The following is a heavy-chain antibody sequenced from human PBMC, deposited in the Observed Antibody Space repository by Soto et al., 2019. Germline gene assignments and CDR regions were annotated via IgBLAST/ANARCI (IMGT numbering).Heavy chain of an antibody. V-gene: IGHV1-69*01. CDR3: ARRGSSSGGRVY. D-gene: IGHD6-6*01. CDR2: IIPIFGTA. CDR1: GGTFSSYA. Sequence: SCKASGGTFSSYAISWVRQAPGQGLEWMGGIIPIFGTANYAQKFQGRVTITADESTSTAYMELSSLRAEDTAVYYCARRGSSSGGRVYWGQGTLVTVSS. J-gene: IGHJ4*02.